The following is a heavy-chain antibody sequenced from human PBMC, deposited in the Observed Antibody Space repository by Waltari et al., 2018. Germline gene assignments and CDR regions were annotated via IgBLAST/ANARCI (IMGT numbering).Heavy chain of an antibody. CDR1: GGSISSSSYY. Sequence: QLQLQESGPGLVKPSETLSLTCTVSGGSISSSSYYWGWIRQPPGKGLEWIGSIYYSGSTYYNPSLKSRVTISVDTSKNQFSLKLSSVTAADTAVYYCASQPGSYYFAFDYWGQGTLVTVSS. D-gene: IGHD3-10*01. CDR3: ASQPGSYYFAFDY. J-gene: IGHJ4*02. V-gene: IGHV4-39*01. CDR2: IYYSGST.